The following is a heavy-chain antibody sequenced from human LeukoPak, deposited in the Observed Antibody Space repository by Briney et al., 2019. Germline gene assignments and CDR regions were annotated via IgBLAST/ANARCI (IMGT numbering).Heavy chain of an antibody. CDR1: GYTFTSYY. CDR2: INPSGGSA. Sequence: ASVKVSRKASGYTFTSYYIHLVRQAPGQGLEWMGIINPSGGSASYAQKFQGRVTMTRDTSTRTVYMELSSLRSEDTAVYYCANGGNSGYFDYWGQGTLVTVSS. V-gene: IGHV1-46*01. J-gene: IGHJ4*02. D-gene: IGHD4-23*01. CDR3: ANGGNSGYFDY.